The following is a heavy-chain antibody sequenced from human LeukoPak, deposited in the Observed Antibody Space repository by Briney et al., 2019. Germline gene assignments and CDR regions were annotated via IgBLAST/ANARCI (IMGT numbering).Heavy chain of an antibody. V-gene: IGHV3-21*01. D-gene: IGHD4-17*01. J-gene: IGHJ6*02. CDR3: ARDRYGDLRGMDV. CDR2: ISSSSSYI. CDR1: GLTFSSYS. Sequence: PGGSLRLSCAASGLTFSSYSMTWVRQAPGKGLEWVSSISSSSSYIYYADSVKGRFTISRDNAKNSLYLQMNSLRAEDTAVYYCARDRYGDLRGMDVWGQGTTVTVSS.